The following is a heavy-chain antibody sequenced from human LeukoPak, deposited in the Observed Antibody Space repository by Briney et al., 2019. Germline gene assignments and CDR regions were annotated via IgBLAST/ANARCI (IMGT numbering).Heavy chain of an antibody. CDR1: GYSFSNYW. Sequence: GESLKISCKGSGYSFSNYWIGWVRQMPGKGLEWMGIIYPGDSDTRYSPSFQGQVSISADKSISTAYLQWSSLKASDTAMYYCATYSNSDAFDIWGQGTMVTVSS. J-gene: IGHJ3*02. CDR2: IYPGDSDT. D-gene: IGHD4-11*01. CDR3: ATYSNSDAFDI. V-gene: IGHV5-51*01.